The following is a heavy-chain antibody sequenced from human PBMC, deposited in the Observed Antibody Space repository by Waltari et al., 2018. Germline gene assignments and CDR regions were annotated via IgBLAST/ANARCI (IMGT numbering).Heavy chain of an antibody. J-gene: IGHJ4*02. D-gene: IGHD3-22*01. V-gene: IGHV3-74*01. CDR1: GFTFSSYW. Sequence: EVQLVESGGGLVQPGGSLRLSCAASGFTFSSYWMHWVRQAPGKGLVWVSRINSDGGSTSYAASVKGRFTISRDNAKNTLYLQMNSLSAEDTAVYDCARDGYDSSGYRGYFDYWGQGTLVTVSS. CDR2: INSDGGST. CDR3: ARDGYDSSGYRGYFDY.